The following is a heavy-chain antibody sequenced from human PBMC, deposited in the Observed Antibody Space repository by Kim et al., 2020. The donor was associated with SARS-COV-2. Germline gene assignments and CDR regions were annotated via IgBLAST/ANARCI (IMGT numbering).Heavy chain of an antibody. CDR3: ARGGSSSSSIGAFDI. CDR1: GGSISSSNW. V-gene: IGHV4-4*02. J-gene: IGHJ3*02. D-gene: IGHD6-6*01. CDR2: IYHSGST. Sequence: SETLSLTCAVSGGSISSSNWWSWVRQPPGKGLEWIGEIYHSGSTNYNPSLKSRVTISVDKSKNQFSLKLSSVTAADTAVYYCARGGSSSSSIGAFDIWGQGTMVTVSS.